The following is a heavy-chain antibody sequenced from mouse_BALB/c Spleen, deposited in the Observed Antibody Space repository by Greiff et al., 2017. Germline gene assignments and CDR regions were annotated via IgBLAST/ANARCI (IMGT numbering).Heavy chain of an antibody. CDR2: IYPSDSYT. V-gene: IGHV1-69*02. Sequence: QVQLQQSGAELVRPGASVKLSCKASGYTFTSYWINWVKQRPGQGLEWIGNIYPSDSYTNYNQKFKDKATLTVDKSSSTAYMQLSSPTSEDSAVYSCTRNWDVWYFDVWGAGTTVTVSS. CDR3: TRNWDVWYFDV. J-gene: IGHJ1*01. CDR1: GYTFTSYW. D-gene: IGHD4-1*01.